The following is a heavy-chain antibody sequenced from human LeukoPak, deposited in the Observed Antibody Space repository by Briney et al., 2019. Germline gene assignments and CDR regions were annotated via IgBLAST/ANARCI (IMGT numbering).Heavy chain of an antibody. CDR2: ISSNNGDT. D-gene: IGHD2-2*01. V-gene: IGHV1-2*02. CDR1: GYTFTDYY. Sequence: ASVKVSCKGSGYTFTDYYYHWVRQAPGQRLEWLGWISSNNGDTDFAQEFQGRVTLTRDTSVSTVYMELSRLTSDDTAVYYCARDPPTAVDIDYWGQGTLLTVSS. CDR3: ARDPPTAVDIDY. J-gene: IGHJ4*02.